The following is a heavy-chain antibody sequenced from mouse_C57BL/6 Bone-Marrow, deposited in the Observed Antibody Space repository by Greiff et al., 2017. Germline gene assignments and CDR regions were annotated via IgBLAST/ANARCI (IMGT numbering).Heavy chain of an antibody. CDR3: ARSVDSSGYYFDY. CDR1: GYTFTSYW. D-gene: IGHD3-2*02. CDR2: IDPSDSFT. J-gene: IGHJ2*01. V-gene: IGHV1-50*01. Sequence: QLQQPGAELVKPGASVKLSCKASGYTFTSYWMQWVNQRPGQGLEWIGEIDPSDSFTNYNQKFKGKATLTVDTSSSTAYMQLSSLTSEDSAVYYCARSVDSSGYYFDYWGQGTTLTVSS.